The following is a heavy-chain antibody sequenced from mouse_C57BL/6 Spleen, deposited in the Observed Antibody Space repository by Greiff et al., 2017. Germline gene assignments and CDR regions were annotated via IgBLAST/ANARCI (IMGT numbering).Heavy chain of an antibody. Sequence: VQVVESGAELVKPGASVKLSCKASGYTFTEYTIHWVKQRSGQGLEWIGWFYPGSGSIKYNEKFKDKATFTADKSSSTVYMELSRLTSEDSAVYFCARHEEGYDSYYFDYWGQGTTLTVSS. CDR3: ARHEEGYDSYYFDY. CDR1: GYTFTEYT. V-gene: IGHV1-62-2*01. D-gene: IGHD2-10*02. J-gene: IGHJ2*01. CDR2: FYPGSGSI.